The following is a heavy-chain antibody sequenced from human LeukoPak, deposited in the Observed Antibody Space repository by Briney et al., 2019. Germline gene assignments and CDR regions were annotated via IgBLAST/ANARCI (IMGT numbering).Heavy chain of an antibody. CDR1: GGSFSGYY. Sequence: SETLSLTCAVYGGSFSGYYWSWIRQPPGKGLGWIGEINHSGSTNYNPSLKSRVTISVDTSKNQFSLKLSSVTAADTAVYYCARGFLRYSYGLNWYFDLWGRGTLVTVSS. J-gene: IGHJ2*01. CDR3: ARGFLRYSYGLNWYFDL. CDR2: INHSGST. D-gene: IGHD5-18*01. V-gene: IGHV4-34*01.